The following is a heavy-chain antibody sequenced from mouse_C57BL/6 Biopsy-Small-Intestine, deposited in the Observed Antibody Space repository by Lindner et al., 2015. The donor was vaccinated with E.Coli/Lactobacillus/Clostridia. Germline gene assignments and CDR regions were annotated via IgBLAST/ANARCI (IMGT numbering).Heavy chain of an antibody. CDR3: ARGFDGYYYAMDY. CDR1: GYTFTSYG. V-gene: IGHV1-81*01. J-gene: IGHJ4*01. CDR2: IYPRSGNT. Sequence: VQLQESGAELARPGASVKLSCKASGYTFTSYGISWVKQRTGQGLEWIGEIYPRSGNTYYNEKFKGKATLTADTSSNTAYMQLSSLTTEDSAIYYCARGFDGYYYAMDYWGQGTSVTVSS. D-gene: IGHD2-3*01.